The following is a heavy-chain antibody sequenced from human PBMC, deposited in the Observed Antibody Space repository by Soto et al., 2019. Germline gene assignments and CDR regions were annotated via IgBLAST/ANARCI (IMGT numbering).Heavy chain of an antibody. V-gene: IGHV6-1*01. CDR2: TYYRSKWYN. Sequence: PSQTLSLTCAISGDSVSSNSAAWNWIRQSPSRGLEWLGRTYYRSKWYNDYAVSVKGRIIINADTSKNQFSLQLNFVTSEDTAVYYCARDSAYVWGDYNTFDAFDIWGQGTMVTVSS. D-gene: IGHD3-16*01. CDR1: GDSVSSNSAA. CDR3: ARDSAYVWGDYNTFDAFDI. J-gene: IGHJ3*02.